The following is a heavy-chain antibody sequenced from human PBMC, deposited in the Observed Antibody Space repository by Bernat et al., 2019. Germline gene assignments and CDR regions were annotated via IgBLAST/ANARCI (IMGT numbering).Heavy chain of an antibody. CDR1: GYSFTSSW. D-gene: IGHD6-13*01. J-gene: IGHJ4*02. CDR2: IDPSDSYT. Sequence: EVQLVQSGSEVNKPGESLRISCKGSGYSFTSSWISWVRQMPGYGLEWMGRIDPSDSYTNDSPSFHGHVTSAADKSISTAYLQWSSLKASDTAMYYCARQYSSSWYEVGDYWGQGTLVTVSS. V-gene: IGHV5-10-1*01. CDR3: ARQYSSSWYEVGDY.